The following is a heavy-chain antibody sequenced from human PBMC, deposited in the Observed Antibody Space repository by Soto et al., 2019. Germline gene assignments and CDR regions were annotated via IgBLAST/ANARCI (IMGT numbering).Heavy chain of an antibody. CDR1: GGSFSGYY. D-gene: IGHD5-12*01. CDR2: INHSGST. Sequence: SETLSLTCAGYGGSFSGYYWSWIRQPPGKGLEWIGEINHSGSTNYNPSLKSRVTISVDTSKNQFSLKLSSVTAADTAVYYCARGVDIVATFAYRGPGTLLTVS. CDR3: ARGVDIVATFAY. J-gene: IGHJ4*02. V-gene: IGHV4-34*01.